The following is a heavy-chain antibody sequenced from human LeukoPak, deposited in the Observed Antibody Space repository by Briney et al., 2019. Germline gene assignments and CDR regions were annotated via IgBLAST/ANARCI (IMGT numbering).Heavy chain of an antibody. CDR1: GYTFTNYY. J-gene: IGHJ6*02. V-gene: IGHV1-46*01. D-gene: IGHD6-13*01. CDR3: ARDPGAAAGLYYYYYGMDV. CDR2: INPSGGST. Sequence: ASVKVSCKASGYTFTNYYMYWVRQAPVQGLEWMGIINPSGGSTSYAQRFQGRVTMTRDTSTSTVYMELSSLRSEDTAVYYCARDPGAAAGLYYYYYGMDVWGQGTTVTVSS.